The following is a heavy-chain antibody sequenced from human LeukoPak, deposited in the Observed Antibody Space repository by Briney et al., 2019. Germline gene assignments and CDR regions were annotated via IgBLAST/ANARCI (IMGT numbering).Heavy chain of an antibody. Sequence: SETLSLTCTVSGGSITSNYRSWIRQAPGKGLEWIGFIYYSGRTKYNPSLQSRVTISLDTSEKKFSLKVTSVNAADTAVYYCTRLLDNDSSGDPDTFDMWGQGTVVTVSS. CDR3: TRLLDNDSSGDPDTFDM. V-gene: IGHV4-59*08. D-gene: IGHD3-22*01. CDR1: GGSITSNY. J-gene: IGHJ3*02. CDR2: IYYSGRT.